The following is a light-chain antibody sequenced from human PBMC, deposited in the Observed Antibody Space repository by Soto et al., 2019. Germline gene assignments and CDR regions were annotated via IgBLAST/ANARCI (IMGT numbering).Light chain of an antibody. CDR1: NSDIGTHNS. V-gene: IGLV2-14*03. CDR3: ASNTTNWV. Sequence: QSALTQPASVSGSPGQSISISCTGTNSDIGTHNSVSWYRQHPGKAPKLIIYEVSKRPSGISNRFSGSKSANTASLTISGLQAEAEADCFCASNTTNWVFGGGTKLTVL. J-gene: IGLJ3*02. CDR2: EVS.